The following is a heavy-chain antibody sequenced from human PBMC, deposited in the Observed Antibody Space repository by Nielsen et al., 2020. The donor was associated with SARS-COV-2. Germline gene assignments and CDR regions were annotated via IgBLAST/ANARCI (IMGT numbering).Heavy chain of an antibody. CDR2: ISWNSNNI. D-gene: IGHD3-3*01. CDR1: GFNFDDYA. V-gene: IGHV3-9*01. CDR3: AKDMMDFWSGLLDY. Sequence: SLKISCAASGFNFDDYAMHWVRQAPGKGLEWVSGISWNSNNIGYGDSVKGRFTISRDNAKNSLYLQMNSLRAEDTALYYCAKDMMDFWSGLLDYWGQGTLVIVSS. J-gene: IGHJ4*02.